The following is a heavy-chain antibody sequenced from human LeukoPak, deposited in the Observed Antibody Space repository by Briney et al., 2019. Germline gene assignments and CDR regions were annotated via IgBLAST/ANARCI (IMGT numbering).Heavy chain of an antibody. CDR1: GGSISSYY. CDR3: ARGVRGRGYFDY. J-gene: IGHJ4*02. Sequence: PSETLSFTCTVSGGSISSYYWSWIRQPPGKGLEWIGYIYYSGSTNYNPSLKSRVTISVDTSKNQFSLKLSSVTAADTAVYYCARGVRGRGYFDYWGQGTLVTVSS. CDR2: IYYSGST. V-gene: IGHV4-59*01. D-gene: IGHD3-10*01.